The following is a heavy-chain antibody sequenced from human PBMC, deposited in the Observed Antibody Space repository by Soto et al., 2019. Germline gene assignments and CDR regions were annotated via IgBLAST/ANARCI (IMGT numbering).Heavy chain of an antibody. V-gene: IGHV3-30*03. CDR2: ISYDGSNK. CDR1: GFTFSSYG. Sequence: GGSLRLSCAASGFTFSSYGMHWVRQAPGKGLEWVAVISYDGSNKYYADSVKGRFTISRDNSKNTLYLQMNSLRAEDTAVYYCAIGVVDYYDSSGYYSPFDYWGQGTLVTVSS. J-gene: IGHJ4*02. CDR3: AIGVVDYYDSSGYYSPFDY. D-gene: IGHD3-22*01.